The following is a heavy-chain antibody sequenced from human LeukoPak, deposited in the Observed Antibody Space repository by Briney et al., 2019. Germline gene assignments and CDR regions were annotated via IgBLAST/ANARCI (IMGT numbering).Heavy chain of an antibody. Sequence: SETLSLTCTVSGGSIRSYYWSWIRQPPGKGLEWIGYIYYSGSTNYNPSLKSRVTISVDTSKNQFSLKLSSVTAADTAVYYCARGFPSSGSYEPFDYWGQGTLVTVSS. J-gene: IGHJ4*02. CDR1: GGSIRSYY. CDR3: ARGFPSSGSYEPFDY. D-gene: IGHD3-10*01. CDR2: IYYSGST. V-gene: IGHV4-59*01.